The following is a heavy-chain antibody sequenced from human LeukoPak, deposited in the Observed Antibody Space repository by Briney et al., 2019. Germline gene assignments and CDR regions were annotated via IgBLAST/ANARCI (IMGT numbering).Heavy chain of an antibody. CDR3: ARGGFCTGTSCYLAWSDP. J-gene: IGHJ5*02. Sequence: GESLKISCKGSGYSFTSYWIGWVRQMPGKGLEWMGIIYPGDSDTRYSPSFQGQVTISADKSISTAYLRWSSLKASDTAIYYCARGGFCTGTSCYLAWSDPWGQGTLVTVSS. D-gene: IGHD2-2*01. V-gene: IGHV5-51*01. CDR1: GYSFTSYW. CDR2: IYPGDSDT.